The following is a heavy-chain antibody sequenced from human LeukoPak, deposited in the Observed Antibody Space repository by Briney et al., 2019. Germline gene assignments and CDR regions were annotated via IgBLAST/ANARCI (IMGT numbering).Heavy chain of an antibody. CDR3: ARGGSGLSVVVPAAILDY. J-gene: IGHJ4*02. V-gene: IGHV3-30-3*01. D-gene: IGHD2-2*02. CDR2: ISYDGSNK. Sequence: PGGSLRLSCAASGFTFSSYAMHWVRQAPGKGLEWVAVISYDGSNKYYADSVKGRFTISRDNSKNTLYLQMNSLRAEDTAVYYCARGGSGLSVVVPAAILDYWAREPWSPSPQ. CDR1: GFTFSSYA.